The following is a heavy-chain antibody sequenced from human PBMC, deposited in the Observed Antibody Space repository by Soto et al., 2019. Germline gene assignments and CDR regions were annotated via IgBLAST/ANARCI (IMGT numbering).Heavy chain of an antibody. CDR3: VRDSGAKLSSS. V-gene: IGHV1-69*13. CDR1: GGTFSSYR. D-gene: IGHD6-13*01. Sequence: SVKVSCKASGGTFSSYRINWVRQAPGQGLEWVGGIVPIYRTADYAQKFQGRVTITADESARTSYMELRSLKSQDTAVYYCVRDSGAKLSSSWGQGTLGTFSS. J-gene: IGHJ4*02. CDR2: IVPIYRTA.